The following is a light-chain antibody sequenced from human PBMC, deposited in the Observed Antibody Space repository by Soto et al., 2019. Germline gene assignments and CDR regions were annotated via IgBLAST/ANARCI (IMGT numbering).Light chain of an antibody. CDR1: QSVSSN. V-gene: IGKV3-15*01. CDR2: GAS. CDR3: QQYNNWPAWT. J-gene: IGKJ1*01. Sequence: EIVMTQSPATLSVSPGERATLSCRASQSVSSNLAWYQQKPGQAPRLLVHGASARATGIPVRFSGSGSGTEFTLTISSLQSEDFAVYYCQQYNNWPAWTFGQGTKVEI.